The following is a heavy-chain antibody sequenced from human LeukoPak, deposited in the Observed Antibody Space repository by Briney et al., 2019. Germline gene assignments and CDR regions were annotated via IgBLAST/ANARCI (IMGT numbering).Heavy chain of an antibody. D-gene: IGHD1-14*01. V-gene: IGHV1-8*01. CDR2: MNPNSGNT. J-gene: IGHJ4*02. CDR1: GYAFSCYD. CDR3: ARSRNQRDLRLLLY. Sequence: GASVKVSCKASGYAFSCYDINWVRQATGQGLEWMGWMNPNSGNTGYAQKFQGRVTTTRNTSISTAYMELSSLRSEDTAMYYCARSRNQRDLRLLLYWGQGTLVTVSS.